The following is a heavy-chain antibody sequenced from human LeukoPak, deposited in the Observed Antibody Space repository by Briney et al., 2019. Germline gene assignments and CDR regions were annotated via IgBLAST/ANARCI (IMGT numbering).Heavy chain of an antibody. CDR1: GFTVSSNF. CDR3: ATLHQAGYFDY. Sequence: GGSLRLSCAASGFTVSSNFMSWVRQAPGKGLEWVSVIYSGGSTYYADSVKGRFTISRDNSKNTLYLQMNSLRDEDTAVYYCATLHQAGYFDYWGQGTLVTVSS. J-gene: IGHJ4*02. V-gene: IGHV3-66*01. D-gene: IGHD6-13*01. CDR2: IYSGGST.